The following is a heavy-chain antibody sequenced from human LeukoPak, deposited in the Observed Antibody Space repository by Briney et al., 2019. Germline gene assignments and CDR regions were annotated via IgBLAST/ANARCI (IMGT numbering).Heavy chain of an antibody. CDR3: ARDLLGIAVAGTPGDYYYGMDV. CDR1: GYTFTGYY. D-gene: IGHD6-19*01. CDR2: INPNNGGT. Sequence: ASVKVSCKASGYTFTGYYMHWVRQAPGQGLEWMGWINPNNGGTNYAQKFQGRVTMTRDTSISTAYMELSRLRSDDTAVYYCARDLLGIAVAGTPGDYYYGMDVWGQGTTVTVSS. V-gene: IGHV1-2*02. J-gene: IGHJ6*02.